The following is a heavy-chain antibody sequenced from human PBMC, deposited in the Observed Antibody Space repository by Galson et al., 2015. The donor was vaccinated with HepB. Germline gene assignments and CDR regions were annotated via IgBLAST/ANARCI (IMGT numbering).Heavy chain of an antibody. D-gene: IGHD2-15*01. Sequence: SLRLSCAASGFTFSSYAMSWVRQAPGKGLEWVSAISGSGGSTYYADSVKGRFTISRDNSKNTLYLQMNSLRAEDTAVYYCAKDHQGEDNYYYYGMDVWGQGTTVTASS. CDR1: GFTFSSYA. CDR2: ISGSGGST. CDR3: AKDHQGEDNYYYYGMDV. V-gene: IGHV3-23*01. J-gene: IGHJ6*02.